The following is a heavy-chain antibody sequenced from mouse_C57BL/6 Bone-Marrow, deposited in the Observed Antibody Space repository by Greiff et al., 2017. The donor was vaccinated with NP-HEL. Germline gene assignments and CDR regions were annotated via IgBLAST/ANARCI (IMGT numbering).Heavy chain of an antibody. D-gene: IGHD1-1*01. CDR2: IWSGGST. V-gene: IGHV2-2*01. J-gene: IGHJ4*01. CDR3: ASYYYGSSLNYYAMDD. CDR1: GFSLTSYG. Sequence: VQLVESGPGLVQPSQSLSITCTVSGFSLTSYGVHWVRQSPGKGLEWLGVIWSGGSTDYNAAFISRLSISKDNSKSQVFFKMNSLQADDTAIYYCASYYYGSSLNYYAMDDWGQGTSVTVSS.